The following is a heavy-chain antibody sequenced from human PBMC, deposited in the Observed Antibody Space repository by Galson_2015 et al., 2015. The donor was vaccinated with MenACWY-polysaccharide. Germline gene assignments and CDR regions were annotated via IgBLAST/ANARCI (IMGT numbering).Heavy chain of an antibody. CDR1: GFTFRSYA. D-gene: IGHD2-15*01. CDR2: ITGSGGAT. Sequence: SLRLSCAAAGFTFRSYAMSWVRQAPGKGLEWVSAITGSGGATYYVDSVKGRFTISRDNSKNTLYLQMNSLRAEDTAVYYCAKRARVVAAVCYGMDVWGQGTTVTVSS. CDR3: AKRARVVAAVCYGMDV. V-gene: IGHV3-23*01. J-gene: IGHJ6*02.